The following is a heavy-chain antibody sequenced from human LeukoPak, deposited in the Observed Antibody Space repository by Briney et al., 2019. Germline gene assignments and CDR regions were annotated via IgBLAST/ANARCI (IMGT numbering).Heavy chain of an antibody. CDR1: GGSISYYY. Sequence: SETLSLTCTVSGGSISYYYWSWIRQPPGKGLELIGYIYYSGSTNYNPSLKSRVTISVDKSKNQFSLKLTSVTAADTAVYYCATATFDSSGYHRRDSWGQGTLVTVSS. V-gene: IGHV4-59*12. J-gene: IGHJ5*02. CDR2: IYYSGST. CDR3: ATATFDSSGYHRRDS. D-gene: IGHD3-22*01.